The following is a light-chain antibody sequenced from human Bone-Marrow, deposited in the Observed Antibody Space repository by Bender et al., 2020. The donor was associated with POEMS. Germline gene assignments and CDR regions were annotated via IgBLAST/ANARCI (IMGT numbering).Light chain of an antibody. Sequence: SYELTQPPSVSVSPGQTARITCSGDALPEKFASWYQQRSGQAPALVIYEDNKRPSGISERFSGSSSGTLATLTISGAQVEDEADYYCYSTDSSGYHWVFGGGTKLTVL. J-gene: IGLJ3*02. V-gene: IGLV3-10*01. CDR3: YSTDSSGYHWV. CDR1: ALPEKF. CDR2: EDN.